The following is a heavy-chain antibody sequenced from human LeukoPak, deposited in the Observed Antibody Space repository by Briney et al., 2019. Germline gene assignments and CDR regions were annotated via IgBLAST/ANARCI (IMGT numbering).Heavy chain of an antibody. J-gene: IGHJ4*02. CDR3: ARRLYGDLYDY. V-gene: IGHV4-30-2*01. CDR2: IYHSGST. Sequence: SETLSLTWAVSGGSISSGGYSWSWIRQPPGKGLEWIGYIYHSGSTYYNPSLKSRVTISVDRSKNQFSLKLSSVTAADTAVYYYARRLYGDLYDYWGQGTLVTVSS. CDR1: GGSISSGGYS. D-gene: IGHD4-17*01.